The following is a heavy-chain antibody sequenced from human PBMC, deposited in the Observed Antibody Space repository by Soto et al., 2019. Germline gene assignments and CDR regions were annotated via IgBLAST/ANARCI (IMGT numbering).Heavy chain of an antibody. CDR1: GGTFSSYT. CDR2: IIPILGIA. V-gene: IGHV1-69*02. Sequence: QVQLVQSGAEVKKPGSSVKVSCKASGGTFSSYTISWVRQAPGQGLEWMGRIIPILGIANYAQKFQGRVTITADKSTSTAYRELSRLRSEDTAVYYCARDDGLAYCGGDCYSWGQGTLVTVSS. J-gene: IGHJ4*02. D-gene: IGHD2-21*02. CDR3: ARDDGLAYCGGDCYS.